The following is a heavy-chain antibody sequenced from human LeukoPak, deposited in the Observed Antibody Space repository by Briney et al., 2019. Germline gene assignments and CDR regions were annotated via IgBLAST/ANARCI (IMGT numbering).Heavy chain of an antibody. J-gene: IGHJ5*02. V-gene: IGHV4-38-2*01. CDR1: GYSISSGYY. CDR3: ARHYGSGSYLNWFDP. Sequence: SETLSLTCPVSGYSISSGYYWGWIRQPPGKGLEWIGSIYHSGSTYYNPSLKSRVTISVDTSKNQFSLKLSSVTAADTAVYYCARHYGSGSYLNWFDPWGQGTLVTVSS. D-gene: IGHD3-10*01. CDR2: IYHSGST.